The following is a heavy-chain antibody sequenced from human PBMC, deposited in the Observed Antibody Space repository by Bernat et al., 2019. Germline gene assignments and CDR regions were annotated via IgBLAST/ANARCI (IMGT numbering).Heavy chain of an antibody. J-gene: IGHJ5*02. Sequence: SCAASGFTFSSYGMHWVRQAPGTGLEWVAVLSSDGSNKYYADSVKGRFTIYRDHSKNTLYLQMNSMIDEDQAVYYCAKDRDEYGSGWFETWGQGTLV. CDR3: AKDRDEYGSGWFET. CDR1: GFTFSSYG. V-gene: IGHV3-30*18. D-gene: IGHD3-10*01. CDR2: LSSDGSNK.